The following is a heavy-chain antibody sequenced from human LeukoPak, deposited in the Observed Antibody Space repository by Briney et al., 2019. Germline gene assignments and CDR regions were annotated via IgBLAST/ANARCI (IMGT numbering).Heavy chain of an antibody. CDR3: ARELGGGSGSYFPYYYYMDV. V-gene: IGHV1-2*02. CDR2: INPNSGGT. J-gene: IGHJ6*03. CDR1: GYTFTSYY. D-gene: IGHD3-10*01. Sequence: PMASVKVSCKASGYTFTSYYMHWVRQAPGQGLEWMGWINPNSGGTNYAQKFQGRVTMTRDTSISTAYMELSRLRSDDTAVYYCARELGGGSGSYFPYYYYMDVWGKGTMVTISS.